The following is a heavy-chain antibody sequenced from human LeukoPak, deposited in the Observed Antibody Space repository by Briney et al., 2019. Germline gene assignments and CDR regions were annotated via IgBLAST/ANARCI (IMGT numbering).Heavy chain of an antibody. D-gene: IGHD2-21*01. J-gene: IGHJ5*02. CDR3: AKRAITNAGDLWFDP. Sequence: SETLSLTCTVSGGSIGSNYWAWIRQPPGKGLEYIGHIYSSGSTTYNSSLKSRVTMSIDMSKNQFSLKLTSVTAADTAVYYCAKRAITNAGDLWFDPWGQGTLVTVSS. CDR1: GGSIGSNY. CDR2: IYSSGST. V-gene: IGHV4-59*08.